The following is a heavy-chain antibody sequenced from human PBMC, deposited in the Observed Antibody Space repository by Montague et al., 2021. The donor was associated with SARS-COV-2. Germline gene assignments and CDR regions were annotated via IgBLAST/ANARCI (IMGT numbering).Heavy chain of an antibody. CDR3: VAEWLAICYFDF. D-gene: IGHD6-19*01. CDR1: GGSISNSNYY. J-gene: IGHJ4*02. CDR2: LFYSGSS. Sequence: SETLSLTCTVAGGSISNSNYYWGWIRQPPGKGLEWIGSLFYSGSSFYNPSLKSRVTISVDTSKNQFSLRLSSVTAADTAVYYCVAEWLAICYFDFWGQGTLVTVSS. V-gene: IGHV4-39*01.